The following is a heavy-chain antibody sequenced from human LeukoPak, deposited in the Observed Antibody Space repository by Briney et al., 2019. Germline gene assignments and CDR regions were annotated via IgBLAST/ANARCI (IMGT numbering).Heavy chain of an antibody. CDR3: ARDRPPRVYCFDY. D-gene: IGHD2-15*01. V-gene: IGHV3-30*04. Sequence: QPGGSLRLSCAASGFNFSTYALHWVRQAPGKGLEWVAVISYDGSNKYYADSVQGRFTISRDNSKNTLYLQMNSLRVEDTAVYYCARDRPPRVYCFDYWGQGTLVTLSS. CDR1: GFNFSTYA. J-gene: IGHJ4*02. CDR2: ISYDGSNK.